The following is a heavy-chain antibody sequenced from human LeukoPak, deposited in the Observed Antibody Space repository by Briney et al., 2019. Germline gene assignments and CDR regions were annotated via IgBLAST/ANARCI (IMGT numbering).Heavy chain of an antibody. CDR3: ARFLYGDYGYYYYYGMDV. Sequence: PSETLSLTCTVSGGSISSCGYYWSWIRQHPGKGLEWIGYIYYSGSTYYNPSLKSRVTISVDTSKNQFSLKLSSVTAADTAVYYCARFLYGDYGYYYYYGMDVWGQGTTVTVSS. V-gene: IGHV4-31*03. J-gene: IGHJ6*02. D-gene: IGHD4-17*01. CDR1: GGSISSCGYY. CDR2: IYYSGST.